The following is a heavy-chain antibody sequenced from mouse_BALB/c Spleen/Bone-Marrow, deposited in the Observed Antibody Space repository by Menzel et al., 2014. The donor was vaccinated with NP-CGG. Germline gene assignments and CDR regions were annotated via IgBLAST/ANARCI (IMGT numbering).Heavy chain of an antibody. V-gene: IGHV1-14*01. CDR2: IIPYNYGT. Sequence: EVKLMESGPELVKPGTSVKMSRKASGYTFTNFVMHWVKQKPGQGLEWIGYIIPYNYGTKYNEKFKGKATLTSDKSSSTAYMELSSLTSEDSAVYYCARGSSSSTASWFAFWGQGTLVTVSA. CDR3: ARGSSSSTASWFAF. D-gene: IGHD3-1*01. CDR1: GYTFTNFV. J-gene: IGHJ3*01.